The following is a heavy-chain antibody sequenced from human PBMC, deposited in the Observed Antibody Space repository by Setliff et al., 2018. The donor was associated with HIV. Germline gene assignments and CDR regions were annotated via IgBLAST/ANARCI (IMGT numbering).Heavy chain of an antibody. Sequence: PSETLSLTCTVSGGSISSYYWSWIRQPAGKGLEWIGHIYTSGSTNYNPSLTSRVTMSVDTSKNQFSLKLSSVTAADTAVYYCARDVPWGDYYYYMDVWGKGTTVTVSS. V-gene: IGHV4-4*07. J-gene: IGHJ6*03. CDR1: GGSISSYY. CDR3: ARDVPWGDYYYYMDV. D-gene: IGHD3-16*01. CDR2: IYTSGST.